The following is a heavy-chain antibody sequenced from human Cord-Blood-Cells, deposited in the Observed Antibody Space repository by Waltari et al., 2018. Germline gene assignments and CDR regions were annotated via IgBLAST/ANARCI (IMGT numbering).Heavy chain of an antibody. CDR2: IYSGGST. Sequence: EVQLVETGGGLIQPGGSLRLSCAASGFTVSSTYMSWVRQAPGKGLEWVSVIYSGGSTYYADSVKGRFTISRDNSKNTLYLQMNSLRAEDTAVYYCARGPDSSSSYFDYWGQGTLVTVSS. V-gene: IGHV3-53*02. CDR1: GFTVSSTY. CDR3: ARGPDSSSSYFDY. J-gene: IGHJ4*02. D-gene: IGHD6-6*01.